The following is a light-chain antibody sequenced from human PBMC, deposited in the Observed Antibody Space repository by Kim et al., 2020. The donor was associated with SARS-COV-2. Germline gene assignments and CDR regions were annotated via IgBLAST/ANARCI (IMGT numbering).Light chain of an antibody. Sequence: SASVVASVPITCRASQTLTTWLAWYQHKPGKAPNLLIYEVSTLEDGVPSRCSGGGSGTEFTLPLASLQPDDFATYYCQQYHTFPWTFGQGTKLEI. CDR2: EVS. CDR3: QQYHTFPWT. V-gene: IGKV1-5*01. J-gene: IGKJ1*01. CDR1: QTLTTW.